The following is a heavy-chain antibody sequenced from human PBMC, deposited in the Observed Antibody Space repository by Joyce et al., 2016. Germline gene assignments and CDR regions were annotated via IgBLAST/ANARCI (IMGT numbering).Heavy chain of an antibody. CDR3: ARAHFYDNTGYPI. CDR2: INPNSGGT. CDR1: GYTFTGYY. V-gene: IGHV1-2*02. J-gene: IGHJ4*02. Sequence: QVQLVQSGAEVKKPGASVKVSCKASGYTFTGYYMHWVRQAPGQGIEWKGWINPNSGGTNYAERFQGRVTMTRDTSISTAYMELSRLRSDDTAIYYCARAHFYDNTGYPIWGRGTLVTVSS. D-gene: IGHD3-22*01.